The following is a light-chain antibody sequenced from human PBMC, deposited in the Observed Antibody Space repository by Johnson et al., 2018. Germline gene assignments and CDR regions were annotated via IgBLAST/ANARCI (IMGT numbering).Light chain of an antibody. Sequence: QSVLTQPPSVSAAPGQKVTISCSGSSSNIGNNYVSWYQQLPGTAPKLLIYENNKRPSGIPDRFSGSKSGTSATLGIPGLPTGDEADYYCGTWDSSPSSGNVFGTGTKVTVL. CDR2: ENN. J-gene: IGLJ1*01. CDR1: SSNIGNNY. V-gene: IGLV1-51*02. CDR3: GTWDSSPSSGNV.